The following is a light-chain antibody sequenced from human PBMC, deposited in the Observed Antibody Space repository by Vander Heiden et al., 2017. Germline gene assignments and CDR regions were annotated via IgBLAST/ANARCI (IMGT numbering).Light chain of an antibody. Sequence: QSALTQPRSVSGSPGQSVTISCTGTSSDVGAYNYVSWYQQHPGKAPKLIFYDVSGRPSGVPDRFSGSKSDNTASLTISGLQAEDEADYFCCSYSASYTLVLFGGGTKLTVL. J-gene: IGLJ2*01. CDR1: SSDVGAYNY. CDR2: DVS. V-gene: IGLV2-11*01. CDR3: CSYSASYTLVL.